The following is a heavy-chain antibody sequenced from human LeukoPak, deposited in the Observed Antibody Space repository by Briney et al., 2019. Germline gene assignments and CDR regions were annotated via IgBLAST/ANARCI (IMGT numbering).Heavy chain of an antibody. J-gene: IGHJ3*02. CDR2: IKHDGSEK. V-gene: IGHV3-7*05. CDR1: EFTSSRYW. D-gene: IGHD3-10*01. Sequence: GGSLRLSCAASEFTSSRYWMSWVRQDPGKGLEWVANIKHDGSEKYSVDSVKGRFTLSRDNAKSSLYLQMNSLRVEDTALYYCARDGMGGIKAFDIWGQGTMVTVSS. CDR3: ARDGMGGIKAFDI.